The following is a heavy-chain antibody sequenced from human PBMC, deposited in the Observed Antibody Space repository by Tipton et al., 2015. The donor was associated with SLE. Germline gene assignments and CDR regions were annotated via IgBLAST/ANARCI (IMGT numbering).Heavy chain of an antibody. CDR3: ARVDELLFDY. CDR1: GGSISSYY. V-gene: IGHV4-59*01. D-gene: IGHD1-26*01. J-gene: IGHJ4*02. Sequence: LRLSCTVSGGSISSYYWGWVRQPPGKGLEWIGYIYYSGSTNYNPSLKSRVTISVDTSTNQFSLKLSSVTAADTAVYYCARVDELLFDYWGQGTLVTVSS. CDR2: IYYSGST.